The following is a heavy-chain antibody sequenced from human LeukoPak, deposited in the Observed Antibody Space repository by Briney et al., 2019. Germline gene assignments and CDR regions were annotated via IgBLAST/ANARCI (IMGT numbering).Heavy chain of an antibody. Sequence: GGSLRLSCAASGFTFSIYWMNWVRQAPGKGLEWVANIKEDGSEKYYVDSVKGRFTISRDNAKNSLYLQMNSLRAEDTAVYYCARAHSSAFGYWGQGTLVTVSS. D-gene: IGHD6-25*01. CDR2: IKEDGSEK. V-gene: IGHV3-7*01. CDR1: GFTFSIYW. CDR3: ARAHSSAFGY. J-gene: IGHJ4*02.